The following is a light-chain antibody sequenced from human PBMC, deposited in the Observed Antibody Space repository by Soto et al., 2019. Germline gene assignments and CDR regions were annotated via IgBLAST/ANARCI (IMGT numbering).Light chain of an antibody. CDR1: SSDIGVYNY. V-gene: IGLV2-14*01. CDR2: EVN. J-gene: IGLJ1*01. Sequence: LTQPASVSGSPGQSITFSCTGTSSDIGVYNYVSWYQQHPGKAPKLMIYEVNNRPSGVSNRFSGSKSGNTASLTISGLQAEDEADYYCSSYTTSNTYVFGTGTKVTVL. CDR3: SSYTTSNTYV.